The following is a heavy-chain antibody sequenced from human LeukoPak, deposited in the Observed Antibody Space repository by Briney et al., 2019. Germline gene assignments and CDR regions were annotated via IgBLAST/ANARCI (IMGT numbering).Heavy chain of an antibody. CDR2: IKQDGSEK. CDR1: GFTFSNYW. CDR3: ASGGGWVFNN. D-gene: IGHD6-19*01. V-gene: IGHV3-7*01. J-gene: IGHJ4*02. Sequence: GGSLRLSCAASGFTFSNYWMGWVRQAPGKGLEWVANIKQDGSEKYYVDSVMGRFTISRDNARNSQYLQMNSLRAEDAAVYYCASGGGWVFNNWGQGTLVTVSS.